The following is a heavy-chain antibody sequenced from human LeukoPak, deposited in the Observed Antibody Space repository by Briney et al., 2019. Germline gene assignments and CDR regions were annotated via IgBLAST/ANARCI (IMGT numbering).Heavy chain of an antibody. V-gene: IGHV3-74*03. D-gene: IGHD3-22*01. CDR3: ASHRSGYYADF. CDR1: GFIFSNQY. J-gene: IGHJ4*02. Sequence: PGGSVRLSCVASGFIFSNQYMYWVRHATGKGLVWVTRNSSGGSSTTYADSVEGRFTIYRDNAKNTLYLQMNSLRAEDTAVYYCASHRSGYYADFWGQGTLVTVSS. CDR2: NSSGGSST.